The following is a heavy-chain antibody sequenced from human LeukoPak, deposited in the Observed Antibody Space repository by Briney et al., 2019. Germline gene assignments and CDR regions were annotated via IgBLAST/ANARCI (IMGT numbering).Heavy chain of an antibody. CDR3: AKPRTDTFGFDAFAV. CDR2: IRYDGSTK. D-gene: IGHD2/OR15-2a*01. J-gene: IGHJ3*01. V-gene: IGHV3-30*02. Sequence: GGSLRLSCAVSGVTFRGYGMNWVRQAPGRGLEWVGFIRYDGSTKYYGDSVKDRFTISRDNSKNRLYLQMTGLGPEDTAMYYCAKPRTDTFGFDAFAVWGPGTIVTVSS. CDR1: GVTFRGYG.